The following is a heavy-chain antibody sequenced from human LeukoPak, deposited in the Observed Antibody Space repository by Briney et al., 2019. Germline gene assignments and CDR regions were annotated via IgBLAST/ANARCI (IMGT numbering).Heavy chain of an antibody. J-gene: IGHJ5*02. CDR2: INPRGGTA. CDR3: ARRDDFRSGYYIFDH. Sequence: ASVKVSCKSSGYIFTTYYMTWVRQAPGQGLEWMGMINPRGGTASYAQKFQGRVTMTRDTSASTVYVELSSLTSDDTAVYYCARRDDFRSGYYIFDHWGQGTLVTVSS. V-gene: IGHV1-46*01. D-gene: IGHD3-3*01. CDR1: GYIFTTYY.